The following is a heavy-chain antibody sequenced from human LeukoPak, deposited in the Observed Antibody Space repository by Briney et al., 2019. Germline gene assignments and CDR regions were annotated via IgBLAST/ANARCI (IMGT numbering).Heavy chain of an antibody. D-gene: IGHD6-19*01. Sequence: PGGSLRLSCAASGFTFRNYPMTWVRQTPGKGLEWVSTVSARGSTSYADSVYGRFIISRDNSNKTVHLQLTSLRVDDTAVYDCTKNRGAVAATSDYWGQGTLVTVSS. CDR2: VSARGST. V-gene: IGHV3-23*01. J-gene: IGHJ4*02. CDR1: GFTFRNYP. CDR3: TKNRGAVAATSDY.